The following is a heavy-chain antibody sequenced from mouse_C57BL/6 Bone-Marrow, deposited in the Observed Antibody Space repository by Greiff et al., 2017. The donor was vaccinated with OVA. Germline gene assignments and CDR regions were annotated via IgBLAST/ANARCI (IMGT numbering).Heavy chain of an antibody. CDR3: ARSAYYGYPY. V-gene: IGHV1-50*01. J-gene: IGHJ2*01. D-gene: IGHD2-9*01. CDR2: IDPSDSYT. CDR1: GYTFTSYW. Sequence: QVQLQQPGAELVKPGASVKLSCKASGYTFTSYWMQWVKQRPGQGLEWIGEIDPSDSYTNYNQKFKGKATLTVDTSSSTAYMQLSSLTSEDSAVYDCARSAYYGYPYWGQGTTLTVSS.